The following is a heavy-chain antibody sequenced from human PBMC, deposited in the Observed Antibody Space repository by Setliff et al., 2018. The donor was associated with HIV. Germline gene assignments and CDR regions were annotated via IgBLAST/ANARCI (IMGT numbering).Heavy chain of an antibody. V-gene: IGHV4-61*02. Sequence: TSETLSLTCTVSGGSIASDIYYWNWIRQPAGKGLEWIGRIYTRGNTDYNPSLKSRVTISVDTSKNQFSLKMSPVTAADTAVYYCGIEGDDYNEYWGQGTLVTVSS. CDR1: GGSIASDIYY. CDR2: IYTRGNT. CDR3: GIEGDDYNEY. D-gene: IGHD3-16*01. J-gene: IGHJ4*02.